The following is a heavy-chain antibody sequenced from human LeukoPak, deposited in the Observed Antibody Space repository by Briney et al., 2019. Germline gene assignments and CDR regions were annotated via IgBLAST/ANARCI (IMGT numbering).Heavy chain of an antibody. CDR3: ARGAYYHDY. V-gene: IGHV4-38-2*02. D-gene: IGHD3-10*01. CDR1: GYSISSGYY. J-gene: IGHJ4*02. Sequence: SETLSLTCTVSGYSISSGYYWGWIRQPPGKGLEWIGSINHSGSTYYNPSLKSRVTISVDTSKNQFSLKLSSVTAADTAVYYCARGAYYHDYWGQGTLVTASS. CDR2: INHSGST.